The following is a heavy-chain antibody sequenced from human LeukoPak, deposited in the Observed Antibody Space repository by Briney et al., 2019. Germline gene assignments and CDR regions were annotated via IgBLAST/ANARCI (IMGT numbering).Heavy chain of an antibody. D-gene: IGHD3-3*01. CDR1: GFTFSSYS. J-gene: IGHJ6*02. V-gene: IGHV3-21*01. Sequence: PGGSLRLSCAASGFTFSSYSMNWVRQAPGKGLEWVSSISSSSSYIYYADSVKGRFTISRDNAKNSLYLQMNSLRAEDTAVYYCARGTITIFPYGMDVWGQGTTVTVSS. CDR2: ISSSSSYI. CDR3: ARGTITIFPYGMDV.